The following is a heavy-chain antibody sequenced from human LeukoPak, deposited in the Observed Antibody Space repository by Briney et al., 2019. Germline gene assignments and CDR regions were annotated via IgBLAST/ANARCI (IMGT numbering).Heavy chain of an antibody. CDR1: GFTFSSDW. D-gene: IGHD4-23*01. V-gene: IGHV3-7*01. J-gene: IGHJ4*02. CDR3: ARGRRWQDY. CDR2: IKKDGSEK. Sequence: TGGSLRLSCAAFGFTFSSDWMSWVRQAPGKGLEWVGNIKKDGSEKYYVDSVKGRFTISRDNAKNSLYLQMNSLRAEDTAVYYCARGRRWQDYWGQGTLVTVSS.